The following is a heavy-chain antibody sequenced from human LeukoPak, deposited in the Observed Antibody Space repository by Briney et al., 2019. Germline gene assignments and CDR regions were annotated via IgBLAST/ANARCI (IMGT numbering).Heavy chain of an antibody. V-gene: IGHV1-18*01. Sequence: GASVKVSCKASGYSFTSYGMSWVRQAPGQGLEWMGWISVYNGDTKYAQTFQGRVTMTTDTSASTAYMELRSLRSDDTAVYYCVRAAITGRLTGDYWGQGTLVTVSS. CDR1: GYSFTSYG. CDR3: VRAAITGRLTGDY. J-gene: IGHJ4*02. CDR2: ISVYNGDT. D-gene: IGHD6-6*01.